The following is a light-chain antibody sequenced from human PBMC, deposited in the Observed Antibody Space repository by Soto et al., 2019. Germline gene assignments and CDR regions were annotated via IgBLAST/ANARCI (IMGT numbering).Light chain of an antibody. V-gene: IGKV3-20*01. Sequence: EIVLTKSPGTLSLSPGERATLSCRASQSVSSSYLAWYQQKPGQAPRLLIYGASSRTTGIPDRISGSESGTDFTLTSSRLEPEDFAVYYCQKYGSSFTFGPGTKVDIK. CDR1: QSVSSSY. CDR2: GAS. J-gene: IGKJ3*01. CDR3: QKYGSSFT.